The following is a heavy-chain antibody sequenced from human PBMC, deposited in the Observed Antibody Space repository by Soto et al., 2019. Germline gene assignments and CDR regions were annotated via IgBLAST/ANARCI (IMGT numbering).Heavy chain of an antibody. CDR2: IRGSGGST. CDR3: AKVSPMDMVSKFDY. D-gene: IGHD5-12*01. V-gene: IGHV3-23*01. J-gene: IGHJ4*02. Sequence: GGSLRLSCAASGFTFSSYAMSWVRQTPGKGLEWVSAIRGSGGSTYYADSVKGRFTISRDNSKNTLYLQMNSLRAEDTAVYYCAKVSPMDMVSKFDYWGQGALVTVSS. CDR1: GFTFSSYA.